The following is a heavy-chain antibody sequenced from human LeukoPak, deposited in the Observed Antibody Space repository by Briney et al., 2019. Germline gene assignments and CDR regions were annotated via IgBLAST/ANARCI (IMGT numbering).Heavy chain of an antibody. CDR3: ARDSRLYAFDI. CDR1: GFTFSSYS. J-gene: IGHJ3*02. CDR2: IYSAGTT. V-gene: IGHV3-53*05. Sequence: GGSLRLSCAASGFTFSSYSINWVRQAPGKGLEWVSVIYSAGTTYYADSVKGRFTISRDNSKNTLSLQMNSLRPEDTAVYYCARDSRLYAFDIWGQGTVVTVSS.